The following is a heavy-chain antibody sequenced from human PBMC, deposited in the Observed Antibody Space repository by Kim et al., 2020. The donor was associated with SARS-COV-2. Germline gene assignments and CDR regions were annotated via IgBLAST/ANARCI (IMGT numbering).Heavy chain of an antibody. CDR2: SYDGSNK. D-gene: IGHD1-20*01. CDR3: SIMDS. Sequence: SYDGSNKYYGDCVKGRFTISRDDSKNTVYLQMDSLRAEDTAVYYCSIMDSWGQGTLVTVSS. V-gene: IGHV3-30*03. J-gene: IGHJ4*02.